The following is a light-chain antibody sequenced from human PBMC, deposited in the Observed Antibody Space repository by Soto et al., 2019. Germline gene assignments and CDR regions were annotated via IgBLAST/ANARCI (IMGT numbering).Light chain of an antibody. Sequence: QSVLTQPASVSGSPGQAITISCTGTSSDIGAYNYVSWFQQHPGKAPKLIIYEVNNRPSGVSDRFSGSKSGTSASLTISGLQAEDEADYYCSSYTSDTTRVFGGGTKVTVL. V-gene: IGLV2-14*01. CDR2: EVN. CDR1: SSDIGAYNY. CDR3: SSYTSDTTRV. J-gene: IGLJ3*02.